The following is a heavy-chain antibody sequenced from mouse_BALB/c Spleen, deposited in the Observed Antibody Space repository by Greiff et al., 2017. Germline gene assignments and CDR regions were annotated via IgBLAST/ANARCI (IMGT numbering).Heavy chain of an antibody. Sequence: VQLQQSGPGLVKPSQSLSLTCTVTGYSITSDYAWNWIRQFPGNKLEWMGYISYSGSTSYNPSLKSRISITRDTSKNQFFLQLNSVTTEDTATYYCASFPYGYGYWGQGTTLTVSS. CDR2: ISYSGST. CDR3: ASFPYGYGY. D-gene: IGHD1-2*01. V-gene: IGHV3-2*02. J-gene: IGHJ2*01. CDR1: GYSITSDYA.